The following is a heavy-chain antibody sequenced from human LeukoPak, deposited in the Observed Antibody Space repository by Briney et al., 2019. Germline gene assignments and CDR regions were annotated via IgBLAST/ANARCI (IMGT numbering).Heavy chain of an antibody. V-gene: IGHV1-69*17. CDR3: ARDQVAGTGWFDY. D-gene: IGHD6-19*01. CDR2: IIPIFGIA. Sequence: SVKVSCKASGGTFSSYAISWVRQAPGQGLEWMGGIIPIFGIANYAQKFQGRVTITADKSTSTAYMELSSLRSEDTAVYYCARDQVAGTGWFDYWGQGPLVTVSS. J-gene: IGHJ4*02. CDR1: GGTFSSYA.